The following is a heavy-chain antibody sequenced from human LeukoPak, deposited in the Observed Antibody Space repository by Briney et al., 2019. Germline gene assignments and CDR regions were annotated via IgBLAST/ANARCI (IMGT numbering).Heavy chain of an antibody. CDR3: ARHESTVTTLDD. Sequence: PSETLSLTCSVSGGSIGSSSYYWGWIRQPPGKGLEWIGSIYYSGSTYYNPSLKSRVTISVDTSKNQFSLKLSSVTAADTAVYYCARHESTVTTLDDWGQGTLVTVSS. V-gene: IGHV4-39*01. CDR1: GGSIGSSSYY. D-gene: IGHD4-17*01. J-gene: IGHJ4*02. CDR2: IYYSGST.